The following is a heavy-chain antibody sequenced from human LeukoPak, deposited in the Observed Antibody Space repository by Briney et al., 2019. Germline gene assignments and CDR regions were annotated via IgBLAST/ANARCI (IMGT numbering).Heavy chain of an antibody. CDR1: GFTFSSYS. Sequence: GGSLRLSCAASGFTFSSYSVNWVRQAPGKGPGWVSYISSSSSTIYYADSVKGRFTISRDNAKNSLYLQMNSLRAEDTAVYYCARESEDSSAPFDYWGQGTLVTVSS. V-gene: IGHV3-48*01. J-gene: IGHJ4*02. CDR2: ISSSSSTI. CDR3: ARESEDSSAPFDY. D-gene: IGHD3-22*01.